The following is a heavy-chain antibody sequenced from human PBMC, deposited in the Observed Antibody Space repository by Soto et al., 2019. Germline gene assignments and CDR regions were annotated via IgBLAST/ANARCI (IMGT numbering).Heavy chain of an antibody. V-gene: IGHV3-33*01. CDR3: ARSKAHIVVVPAAIIDYYYYYYMDV. J-gene: IGHJ6*03. Sequence: GGSLRLSCAASGFTFSSYGMHWVRQAPGKGLEWVAVIWYDGSNKYYADSVKGRFTISRDNSKNTLYLQMNSLRAEDTAVYYCARSKAHIVVVPAAIIDYYYYYYMDVWGKGTTVTVSS. D-gene: IGHD2-2*01. CDR1: GFTFSSYG. CDR2: IWYDGSNK.